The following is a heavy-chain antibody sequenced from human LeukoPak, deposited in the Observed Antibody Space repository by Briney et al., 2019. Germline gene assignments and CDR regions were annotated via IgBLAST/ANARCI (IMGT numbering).Heavy chain of an antibody. D-gene: IGHD3-22*01. CDR3: ARDSPYYYDTLFDP. Sequence: ASETLSLTCTVSGRSISSYYGMWIRQPPGKGRAWIGYIYYSGSTNYNPSLKSRVTISVDTAKNQFSLKLSSVTAADTAVYYCARDSPYYYDTLFDPWGQGTLVTVSS. J-gene: IGHJ5*02. CDR1: GRSISSYY. CDR2: IYYSGST. V-gene: IGHV4-59*01.